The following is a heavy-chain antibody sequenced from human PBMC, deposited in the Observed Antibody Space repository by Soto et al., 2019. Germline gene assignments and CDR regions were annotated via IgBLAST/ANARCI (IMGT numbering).Heavy chain of an antibody. D-gene: IGHD6-19*01. CDR2: INWNSGNI. CDR1: GFAFDDYA. V-gene: IGHV3-9*01. J-gene: IGHJ3*01. CDR3: AKASEQWLLYVFDL. Sequence: EVQLVESGGGLVQPGRSLRLSCAASGFAFDDYAMHWVRQAPGKGLEWVSGINWNSGNIGYADSVEGRFTISRDNAKNSLYLQMNRLRAEATAFYYCAKASEQWLLYVFDLWGQGTMVTVSS.